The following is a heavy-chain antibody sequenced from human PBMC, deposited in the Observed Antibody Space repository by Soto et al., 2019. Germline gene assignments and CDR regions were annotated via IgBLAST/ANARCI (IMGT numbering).Heavy chain of an antibody. CDR2: ISGSGGST. CDR3: AKDGNPIPYLTGYYRLGWFDP. J-gene: IGHJ5*02. Sequence: GALRLSCAASGFTFSSYAMSWVRQAPGKGLEWVSAISGSGGSTYYADSVKGRFTISRDNSKNTLYLQMNSLRAEDTAVYYCAKDGNPIPYLTGYYRLGWFDPWGQGTLVTVSS. D-gene: IGHD3-9*01. V-gene: IGHV3-23*01. CDR1: GFTFSSYA.